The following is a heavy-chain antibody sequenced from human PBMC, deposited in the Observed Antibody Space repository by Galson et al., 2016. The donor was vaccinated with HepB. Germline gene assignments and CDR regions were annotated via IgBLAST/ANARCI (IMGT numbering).Heavy chain of an antibody. CDR2: IKEDGSLL. CDR3: GRDSWKYYVDK. J-gene: IGHJ4*01. V-gene: IGHV3-7*03. Sequence: SLRLSCAASGFRLSGYWMTWVRQAPGKGLEWVANIKEDGSLLAYGDSVKGRFTISRDNAKNTLYLQMNDLRAEDTALDYCGRDSWKYYVDKWGQGTLVTVSS. CDR1: GFRLSGYW. D-gene: IGHD1-1*01.